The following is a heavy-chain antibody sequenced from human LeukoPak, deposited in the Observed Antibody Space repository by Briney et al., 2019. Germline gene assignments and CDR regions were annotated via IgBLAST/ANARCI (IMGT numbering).Heavy chain of an antibody. J-gene: IGHJ4*02. Sequence: QAGGSLRLSCSASGFTLSNYAMYWVRQSPGRGVEYVSALSADGNSKFYAESVKGRVTISRDSSNNTLHLQMSSVRPEDTAVYYCVRKGWVSGAIDYWGQGTLVTVSS. CDR1: GFTLSNYA. CDR3: VRKGWVSGAIDY. V-gene: IGHV3-64D*06. CDR2: LSADGNSK. D-gene: IGHD6-13*01.